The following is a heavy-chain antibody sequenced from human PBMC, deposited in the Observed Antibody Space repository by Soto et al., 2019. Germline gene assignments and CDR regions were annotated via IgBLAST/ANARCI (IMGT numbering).Heavy chain of an antibody. Sequence: QVQLQESGPGLVKPSGTLSLTCAVSGGSISSSNWWSWVRQPPGKGLEGIGEIDHSGSTNYNPSLKSRVTISVDKSKRQISLKLNSVTAADPAVSFCAKTQGGYYSMPLWGLGTLVTVSS. CDR1: GGSISSSNW. V-gene: IGHV4-4*02. D-gene: IGHD3-3*01. CDR3: AKTQGGYYSMPL. CDR2: IDHSGST. J-gene: IGHJ4*02.